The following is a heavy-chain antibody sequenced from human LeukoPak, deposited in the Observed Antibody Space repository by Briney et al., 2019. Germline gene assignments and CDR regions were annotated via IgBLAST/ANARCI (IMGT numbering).Heavy chain of an antibody. Sequence: ASVKVSCKACGYTFTSYYMHWVRQAPGQGLEWVGIINPSGGSTSYAQMFQGRVTINRDTSTSTVYMELSSLRSEDTALYYCARGPVGAEPIDYWGQGTLVTVSS. CDR1: GYTFTSYY. V-gene: IGHV1-46*01. CDR3: ARGPVGAEPIDY. J-gene: IGHJ4*02. D-gene: IGHD1-26*01. CDR2: INPSGGST.